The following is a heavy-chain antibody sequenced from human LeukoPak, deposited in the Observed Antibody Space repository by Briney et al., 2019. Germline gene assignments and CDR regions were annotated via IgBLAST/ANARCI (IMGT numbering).Heavy chain of an antibody. J-gene: IGHJ3*02. CDR2: INHSGST. CDR3: ARAGGAFDI. CDR1: GGSFSGCY. Sequence: SETLSLTCAVYGGSFSGCYWSWIRQPPGKGLEWIGEINHSGSTNYNPSLKSRVTISVDTSKNQFSLKLSSVTAADTAVYYCARAGGAFDIWGQGTMVTVSS. V-gene: IGHV4-34*01.